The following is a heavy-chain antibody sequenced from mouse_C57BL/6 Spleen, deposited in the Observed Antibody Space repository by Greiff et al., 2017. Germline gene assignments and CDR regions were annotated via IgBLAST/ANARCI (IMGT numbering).Heavy chain of an antibody. CDR3: ARHGVITTVVDWYFDV. V-gene: IGHV5-9*01. CDR1: GFTFSSYT. Sequence: EVMLVESGGGLVKPGGSLKLSCAASGFTFSSYTMSWVRQTPEKRLEWVATISGGGGNTYYPDSVKGRFTISRDNAKNTLYLQMSSLRSEDTALYYCARHGVITTVVDWYFDVWGTGTTVTVSS. CDR2: ISGGGGNT. D-gene: IGHD1-1*01. J-gene: IGHJ1*03.